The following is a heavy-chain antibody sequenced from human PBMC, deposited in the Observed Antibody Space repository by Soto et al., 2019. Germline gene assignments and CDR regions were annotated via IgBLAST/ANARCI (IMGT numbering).Heavy chain of an antibody. V-gene: IGHV4-59*01. CDR2: IYYSGST. J-gene: IGHJ5*02. D-gene: IGHD3-3*01. Sequence: SETLSLTCTVSGGSISSFYWSWIRQPPGKGLEWIGYIYYSGSTNYNPSLKSRVTISVDTSKNQFSLKLSSVTAADTAVYYCAKVNDFWTGYYSTNWFDPWGQGTLVTVSS. CDR1: GGSISSFY. CDR3: AKVNDFWTGYYSTNWFDP.